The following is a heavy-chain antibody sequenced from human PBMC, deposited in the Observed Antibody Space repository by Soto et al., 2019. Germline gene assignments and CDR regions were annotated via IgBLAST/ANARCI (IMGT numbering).Heavy chain of an antibody. CDR2: ITSSGSEV. V-gene: IGHV3-23*01. D-gene: IGHD6-19*01. CDR1: GFTFSGSA. Sequence: VQLLESGGGLVQPGGSLRLSCAASGFTFSGSAMTWVRQAPGKWLEYVSSITSSGSEVFHAASVKGRFTMSRDNSKNMLYLRMSSLGAEDTAVYYCAKGGYASGWYWDCWGQGALVTVSS. CDR3: AKGGYASGWYWDC. J-gene: IGHJ4*02.